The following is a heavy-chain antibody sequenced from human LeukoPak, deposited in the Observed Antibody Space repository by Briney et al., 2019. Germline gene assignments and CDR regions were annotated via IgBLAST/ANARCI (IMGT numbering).Heavy chain of an antibody. CDR2: IIPIFGTA. V-gene: IGHV1-69*13. J-gene: IGHJ6*03. Sequence: SVKVSCKASGGTFSSYAISWVRQAPGQGLEWMGGIIPIFGTANYAQKFQGRVTITADESTSTAYMELSSLRSEDTAVYYCARQTRYCSSTSCYIYYYMDVWGKGTTVTVSS. CDR1: GGTFSSYA. CDR3: ARQTRYCSSTSCYIYYYMDV. D-gene: IGHD2-2*02.